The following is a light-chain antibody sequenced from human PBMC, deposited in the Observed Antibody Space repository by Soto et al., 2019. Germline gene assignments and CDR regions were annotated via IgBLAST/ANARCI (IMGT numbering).Light chain of an antibody. V-gene: IGLV2-14*01. J-gene: IGLJ1*01. CDR2: DVS. CDR3: DSYKSGSSYV. Sequence: QSALTQPASVSGSPGQSITISCTGTSSDVGGYNYVSWYQQHPGKAPKLMIYDVSYRPSGVYDRFSGSKSGNTASLTISGLQSEDEDDYYCDSYKSGSSYVFGTGTKVTVL. CDR1: SSDVGGYNY.